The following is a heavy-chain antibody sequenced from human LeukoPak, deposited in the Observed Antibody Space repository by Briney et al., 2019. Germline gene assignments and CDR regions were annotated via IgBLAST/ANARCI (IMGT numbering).Heavy chain of an antibody. V-gene: IGHV3-7*03. CDR1: GFTFSSYW. CDR2: IKQDGSEK. Sequence: GGSLRLSCAASGFTFSSYWMSWVRQAPGKGLEWVANIKQDGSEKYYVDSVKGRFTISRDNAKNSLYLQMNSLRAEDTALYYCARIGEWELNYYYYYMDVWGKGTTVTVSS. D-gene: IGHD1-26*01. CDR3: ARIGEWELNYYYYYMDV. J-gene: IGHJ6*03.